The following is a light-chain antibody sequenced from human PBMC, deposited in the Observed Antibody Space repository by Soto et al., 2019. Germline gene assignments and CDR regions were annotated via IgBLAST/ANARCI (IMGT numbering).Light chain of an antibody. CDR3: QQYNKWPIT. CDR2: GAS. J-gene: IGKJ5*01. V-gene: IGKV3-15*01. Sequence: IVLTQSPASLSVSPGERATLSCRASQSVNNLLAWYQQKPGRPPRLLIYGASTRATGIPARFSGSGSGTEFTLSISSLQSEDFAVYYCQQYNKWPITFGLGTRLE. CDR1: QSVNNL.